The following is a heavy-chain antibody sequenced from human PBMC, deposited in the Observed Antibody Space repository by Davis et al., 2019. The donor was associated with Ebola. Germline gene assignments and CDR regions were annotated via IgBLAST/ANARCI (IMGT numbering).Heavy chain of an antibody. Sequence: GESLKISCAASGFSFSNYWIHWVRQAPGKGPVWVSRISPDGSATGFADSVKGRFTISRDNSKNTVYLQVNSLRAEDTAVYFCAREGGGSFSDLGNWGQGILVTVSS. V-gene: IGHV3-74*01. CDR3: AREGGGSFSDLGN. CDR1: GFSFSNYW. CDR2: ISPDGSAT. D-gene: IGHD1-26*01. J-gene: IGHJ4*02.